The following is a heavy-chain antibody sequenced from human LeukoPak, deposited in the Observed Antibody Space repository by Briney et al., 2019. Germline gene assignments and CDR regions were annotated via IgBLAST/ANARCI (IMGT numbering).Heavy chain of an antibody. CDR3: ARARTGSRFFDWFLPPEDY. Sequence: GSLRLSCTASGFTFGDHAMTWVRQAPGKGLEWVGFIRSKAYGGTTEYAASVKGRLTISRDDFKSIAYLQMNSLKTEDTAVYYCARARTGSRFFDWFLPPEDYWGQGNLVTVSS. D-gene: IGHD3/OR15-3a*01. V-gene: IGHV3-49*04. CDR2: IRSKAYGGTT. CDR1: GFTFGDHA. J-gene: IGHJ4*02.